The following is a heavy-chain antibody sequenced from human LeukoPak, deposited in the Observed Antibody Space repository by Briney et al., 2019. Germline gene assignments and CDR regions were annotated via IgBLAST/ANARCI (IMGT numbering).Heavy chain of an antibody. V-gene: IGHV3-15*01. J-gene: IGHJ6*02. D-gene: IGHD4-17*01. CDR2: IKSKTDGGTT. Sequence: GGSLRLSCAASGFTFSNAWMSWVRQAPGEGLEWVGRIKSKTDGGTTDYAAPVKGRFTISRDDSKNTLYLQMNSLKTEDTAVYYCTTATVTTSLYYYYYGMDVWGQGTTVTVSS. CDR1: GFTFSNAW. CDR3: TTATVTTSLYYYYYGMDV.